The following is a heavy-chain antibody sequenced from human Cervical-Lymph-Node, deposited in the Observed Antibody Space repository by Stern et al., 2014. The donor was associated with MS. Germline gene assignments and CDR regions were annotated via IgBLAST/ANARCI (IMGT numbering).Heavy chain of an antibody. CDR2: ISYDGKHK. Sequence: VQLVESGGAVVQPGRSLRLSCAASGFTFSSYGMHWVRQAPGKGLEWVAVISYDGKHKDYASSVMGRFTITRDNSKNTLHLRMNGVAPDDTSIYYCARDYEDTSMLFDHWGQGTLVTVSS. CDR3: ARDYEDTSMLFDH. V-gene: IGHV3-30*03. CDR1: GFTFSSYG. D-gene: IGHD2-8*01. J-gene: IGHJ4*02.